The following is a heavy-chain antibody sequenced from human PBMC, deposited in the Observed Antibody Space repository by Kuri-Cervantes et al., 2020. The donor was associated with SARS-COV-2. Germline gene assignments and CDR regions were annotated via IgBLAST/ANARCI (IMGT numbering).Heavy chain of an antibody. Sequence: SETLSLTCTVSGGSISSYYWSWIRQPAGKGLEWIGRIYTSGSTNYNPSLKSRVTMSVDTSKNQFSLKLSSVTAADTAVYYCARGNYGSGSYALDYWGQGTLVTVSS. CDR3: ARGNYGSGSYALDY. CDR2: IYTSGST. CDR1: GGSISSYY. D-gene: IGHD3-10*01. V-gene: IGHV4-4*07. J-gene: IGHJ4*02.